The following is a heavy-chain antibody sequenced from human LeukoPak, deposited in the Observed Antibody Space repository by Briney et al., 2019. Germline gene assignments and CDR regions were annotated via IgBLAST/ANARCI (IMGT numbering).Heavy chain of an antibody. Sequence: QPGGSLRLSCAASGFTFSSYGMHWVRQAPGKRLEWVAVISYDGSNKYYADSVKGRFTISRDNSKNTLYLQMNSLRAEDTAVYYCAKPLLWFGEFNDAFDIWGQGTMVTVSS. CDR1: GFTFSSYG. D-gene: IGHD3-10*01. CDR3: AKPLLWFGEFNDAFDI. J-gene: IGHJ3*02. CDR2: ISYDGSNK. V-gene: IGHV3-30*18.